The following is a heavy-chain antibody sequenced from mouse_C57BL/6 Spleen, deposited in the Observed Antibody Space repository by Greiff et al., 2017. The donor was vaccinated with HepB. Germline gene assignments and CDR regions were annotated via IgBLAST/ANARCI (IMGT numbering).Heavy chain of an antibody. Sequence: QVQLKQPGAELVMPGASVKLSCKASGYTFTSYWMHWVKQRPGQGLEWIGEIDPSDSYTNYNQKFKGKSTLTVDKSSSTAYMQLSSLTSEDSAVYYCARRRGDYDAPFAYWGQGTLVTVSA. J-gene: IGHJ3*01. CDR2: IDPSDSYT. CDR1: GYTFTSYW. D-gene: IGHD2-3*01. CDR3: ARRRGDYDAPFAY. V-gene: IGHV1-69*01.